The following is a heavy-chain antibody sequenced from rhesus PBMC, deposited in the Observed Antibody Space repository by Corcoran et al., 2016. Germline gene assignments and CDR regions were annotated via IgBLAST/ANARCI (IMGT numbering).Heavy chain of an antibody. J-gene: IGHJ4*01. CDR1: GASISSNY. D-gene: IGHD5-24*01. Sequence: QVQLQESGPGLVKPSETLPLPCAVSGASISSNYWSWIRQAPGKGLEWIGRISCDGLITAYHPPLKSRGTSSVDTSKNQFSMMLSYVTAADTAVYYCARGYSSVDDWGQGVLVTVSS. CDR3: ARGYSSVDD. CDR2: ISCDGLIT. V-gene: IGHV4S2*01.